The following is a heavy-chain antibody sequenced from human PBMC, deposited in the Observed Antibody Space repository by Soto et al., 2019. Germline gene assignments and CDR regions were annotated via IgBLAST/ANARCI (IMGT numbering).Heavy chain of an antibody. CDR3: AREAAARLHGDYYYYMDV. CDR1: GYTFTSYC. D-gene: IGHD6-6*01. CDR2: ISAYNGNT. J-gene: IGHJ6*03. V-gene: IGHV1-18*01. Sequence: VQLVQSGAEVKKPGASVKVSCKASGYTFTSYCISWVRQAPGQGLEWMGWISAYNGNTNYAQKLQGRVTMTTDTSTSTAYMELRSLRSDDTAVYYCAREAAARLHGDYYYYMDVWGKGTTVTGSS.